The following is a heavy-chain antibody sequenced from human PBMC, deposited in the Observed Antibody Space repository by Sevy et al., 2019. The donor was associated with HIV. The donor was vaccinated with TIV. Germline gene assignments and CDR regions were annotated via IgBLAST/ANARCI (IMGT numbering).Heavy chain of an antibody. CDR3: ARYRVAGNFDY. CDR2: INHSGST. V-gene: IGHV4-34*01. D-gene: IGHD6-19*01. J-gene: IGHJ4*02. Sequence: SETLSLTCAVYGGSFSGYYWSWIRQPPGKGLEWIGEINHSGSTNYNPSLKSRVTISVDTSKIQFSLKLSSVTAADMAVYYCARYRVAGNFDYWGQGTLVTVSS. CDR1: GGSFSGYY.